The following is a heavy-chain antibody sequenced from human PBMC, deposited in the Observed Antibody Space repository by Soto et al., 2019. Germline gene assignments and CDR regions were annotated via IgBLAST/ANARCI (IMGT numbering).Heavy chain of an antibody. CDR2: ISYDGSNK. Sequence: GGSLRLSCAASGFTFSSYGMHWVRQAPGKGLERVAVISYDGSNKYYADSVKGRFTISRDNSKNTLYLQMNSLRAEDTAVYYCAKDYYDSSGYLIYYFDYWGQGTLVTVSS. V-gene: IGHV3-30*18. CDR1: GFTFSSYG. D-gene: IGHD3-22*01. J-gene: IGHJ4*02. CDR3: AKDYYDSSGYLIYYFDY.